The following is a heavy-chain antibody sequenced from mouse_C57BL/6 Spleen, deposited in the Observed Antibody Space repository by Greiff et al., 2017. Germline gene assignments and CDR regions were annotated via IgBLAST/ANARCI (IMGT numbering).Heavy chain of an antibody. J-gene: IGHJ2*01. CDR3: ARSFDY. V-gene: IGHV3-6*01. CDR2: ISYDGSN. CDR1: GYSITSGYY. Sequence: DVKLQESGPGLVKPSQSLSLTCSFPGYSITSGYYWNWIRQFPGNKLEWMGYISYDGSNNYNPSLKNRISITRDTSKNQFFLKLNSVTTEDTATYYCARSFDYWGQGTTLTVSS.